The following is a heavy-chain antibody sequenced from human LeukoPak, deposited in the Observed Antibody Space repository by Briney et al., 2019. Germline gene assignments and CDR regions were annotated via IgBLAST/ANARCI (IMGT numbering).Heavy chain of an antibody. J-gene: IGHJ4*02. CDR2: IYTSGST. CDR1: GGSISNYY. Sequence: SETLSLTCTVSGGSISNYYWSWIRQPAGKGLEWIGRIYTSGSTNYNPSLKSRVTISVDTSKNQFSLKLSSVTAADTAVYYCARGPRKQWLVRFDYWGQGTLVTVSS. D-gene: IGHD6-19*01. CDR3: ARGPRKQWLVRFDY. V-gene: IGHV4-4*07.